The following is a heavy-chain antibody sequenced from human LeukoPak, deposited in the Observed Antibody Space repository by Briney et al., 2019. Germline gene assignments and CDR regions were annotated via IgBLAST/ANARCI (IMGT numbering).Heavy chain of an antibody. Sequence: QPGGSLRLSCAASGFTFGSYALTWVRQAPGMGLEWVSTISGGGDYTYYADSVKGRFTISRDNSKNTLYLQMNSLRAGDTAVYYCANLMGDSSGYYQKDAFDVWGQGTMVTVSS. D-gene: IGHD3-22*01. CDR1: GFTFGSYA. CDR2: ISGGGDYT. CDR3: ANLMGDSSGYYQKDAFDV. J-gene: IGHJ3*01. V-gene: IGHV3-23*01.